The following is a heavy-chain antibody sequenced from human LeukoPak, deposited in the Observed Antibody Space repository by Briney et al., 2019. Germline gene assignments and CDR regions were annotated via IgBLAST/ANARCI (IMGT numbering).Heavy chain of an antibody. Sequence: GGSLRLSCAASGFTFSSYAMHWVRQAPGKGLEWVAVISYDGSNKYYADSVKGRFTISRDNSKNTLYLQMNSLRAEDTAVYYCAAAPVPYSNYRGSIYYYYYMDVWGKGTTVTVSS. CDR2: ISYDGSNK. D-gene: IGHD4-11*01. J-gene: IGHJ6*03. V-gene: IGHV3-30-3*01. CDR3: AAAPVPYSNYRGSIYYYYYMDV. CDR1: GFTFSSYA.